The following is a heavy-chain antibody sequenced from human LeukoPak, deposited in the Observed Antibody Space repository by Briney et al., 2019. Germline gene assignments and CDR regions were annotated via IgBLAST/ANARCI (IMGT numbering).Heavy chain of an antibody. V-gene: IGHV3-49*04. CDR2: IRSKDYGGTT. CDR3: TRDCSGGSCWGDAFDI. Sequence: PGGSLRLSCIASGFTFGDYAMSWVRQAPGKGLEWVGFIRSKDYGGTTEYAASVKSRFSISRDDSKSIAYLQMNSLRTEDTAVFYCTRDCSGGSCWGDAFDIWGQGTMVTVSS. D-gene: IGHD2-15*01. J-gene: IGHJ3*02. CDR1: GFTFGDYA.